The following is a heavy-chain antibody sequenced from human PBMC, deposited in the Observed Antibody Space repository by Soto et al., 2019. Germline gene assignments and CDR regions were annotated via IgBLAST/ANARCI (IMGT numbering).Heavy chain of an antibody. J-gene: IGHJ3*02. CDR1: GFTVSSYA. D-gene: IGHD2-15*01. Sequence: VQILESGGGLVQPGVSLRLSCAASGFTVSSYAMYWVRHAPGKGLSWVSGISDSGTGTYYADSVKGRFTISRDNSQNTLYLQMKSLRAEDTAVYYCAKDHTVVIRDAFDIWGQGTMVNAS. V-gene: IGHV3-23*01. CDR2: ISDSGTGT. CDR3: AKDHTVVIRDAFDI.